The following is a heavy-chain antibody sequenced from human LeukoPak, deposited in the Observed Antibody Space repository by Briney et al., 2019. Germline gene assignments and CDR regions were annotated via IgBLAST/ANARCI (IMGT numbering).Heavy chain of an antibody. Sequence: GGSLRLSCAASGFTFSSYAMHWVRQAPGKGLEWVTVIWYDGSNKHYADSVKGRFNISRDNSKNTLYLQMDSLRAEDTAVYYCARAFGASSGYSVNYWGQGTLVTVSS. CDR3: ARAFGASSGYSVNY. V-gene: IGHV3-33*01. CDR1: GFTFSSYA. J-gene: IGHJ4*02. D-gene: IGHD3-22*01. CDR2: IWYDGSNK.